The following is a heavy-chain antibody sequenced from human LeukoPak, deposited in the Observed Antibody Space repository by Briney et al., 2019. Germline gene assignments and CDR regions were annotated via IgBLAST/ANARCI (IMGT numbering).Heavy chain of an antibody. D-gene: IGHD2-15*01. CDR2: IYYSGST. Sequence: SETLSLTCTVSGYSISSGYYWGWIRQPPGKGLEWIGSIYYSGSTYYNPSLKSRVTISVDTSKNQFSLKLSSVTAADTAVYYCARHNCSGGSCYSDYWGQGTLVTVSS. J-gene: IGHJ4*02. CDR1: GYSISSGYY. CDR3: ARHNCSGGSCYSDY. V-gene: IGHV4-38-2*02.